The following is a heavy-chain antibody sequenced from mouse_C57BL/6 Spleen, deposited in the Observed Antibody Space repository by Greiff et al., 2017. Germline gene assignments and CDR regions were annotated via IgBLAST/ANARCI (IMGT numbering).Heavy chain of an antibody. J-gene: IGHJ4*01. CDR3: ARSSYGNYSAMDY. D-gene: IGHD2-1*01. CDR1: GYAFSSSW. Sequence: VQLQQSGPELVKPGASVKISCKASGYAFSSSWMNWVKQRPGKGLEWIGRIYPGDGDTNYNGKFKGKATLTADKSSSTAYMQLSSLTSEDSAVYVCARSSYGNYSAMDYWGQGTSVTVSS. CDR2: IYPGDGDT. V-gene: IGHV1-82*01.